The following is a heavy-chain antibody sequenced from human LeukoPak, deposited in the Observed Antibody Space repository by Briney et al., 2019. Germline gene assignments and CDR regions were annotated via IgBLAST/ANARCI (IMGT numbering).Heavy chain of an antibody. D-gene: IGHD3-10*01. Sequence: PSETLSLTCTVSGGSISSYYWSWIRQPAGKGLEWIGRIYTSGSTNYNPSLKSRVTMSVDTSKDQFSLKLSSVTAADTAVYYCARGGFYYGSGEINWFDPWGQGTPVTVSS. CDR1: GGSISSYY. J-gene: IGHJ5*02. V-gene: IGHV4-4*07. CDR3: ARGGFYYGSGEINWFDP. CDR2: IYTSGST.